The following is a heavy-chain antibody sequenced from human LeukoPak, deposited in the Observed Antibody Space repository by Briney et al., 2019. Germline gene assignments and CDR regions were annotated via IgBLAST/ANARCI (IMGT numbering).Heavy chain of an antibody. CDR1: GFTFDDYA. CDR2: ISWDGGST. Sequence: GGSLRLSCAASGFTFDDYAMHWVRQAPGKGLEWVSLISWDGGSTYYADSVKGRFTISRDNSKNTLYLQMNSLRAEDTAVYYCARWMGDYWGQGTLVTVSS. J-gene: IGHJ4*02. D-gene: IGHD5-12*01. CDR3: ARWMGDY. V-gene: IGHV3-43D*03.